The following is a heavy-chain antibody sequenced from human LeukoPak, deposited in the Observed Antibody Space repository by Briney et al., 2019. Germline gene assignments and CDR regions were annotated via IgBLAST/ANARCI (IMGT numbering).Heavy chain of an antibody. CDR1: GGFISSYY. CDR2: IYYSGST. CDR3: ASLRMITFGEGSDY. J-gene: IGHJ4*02. V-gene: IGHV4-59*08. Sequence: SETLSLTCTVSGGFISSYYWSWIRQPPGKGLEWIGYIYYSGSTNYNPSLKSRVTISVDTSKNQFSLKLSSVTAADTAVYYCASLRMITFGEGSDYWGQGTLVTVSS. D-gene: IGHD3-16*01.